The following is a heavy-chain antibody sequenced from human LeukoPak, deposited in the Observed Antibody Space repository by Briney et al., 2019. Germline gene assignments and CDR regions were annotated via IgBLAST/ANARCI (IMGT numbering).Heavy chain of an antibody. V-gene: IGHV3-30*02. CDR1: GFIFTDHV. Sequence: PGGSLRLSCAASGFIFTDHVIHWVRQGPGKGLEWVALIWYDGTKKYFADSVKGRFTISRDNSKNTMSLQMNSLSTEDTAIYYCAREASGDFDIWSRGTMVTVSS. J-gene: IGHJ3*02. CDR2: IWYDGTKK. D-gene: IGHD3-10*01. CDR3: AREASGDFDI.